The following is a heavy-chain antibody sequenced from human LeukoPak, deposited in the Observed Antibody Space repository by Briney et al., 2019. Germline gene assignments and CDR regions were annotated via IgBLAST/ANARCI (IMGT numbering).Heavy chain of an antibody. V-gene: IGHV4-39*01. CDR3: ARLYGYSFAVSRKYFDY. Sequence: PSETLSLTCTVSGGSISSGDYYWGWIRQPPGKGLEWIGSIYYGGSTYYNPSLTSRVTISVDTSKNQFSLKLSSVTAADTAVYYCARLYGYSFAVSRKYFDYWGQGTLVTVPS. CDR1: GGSISSGDYY. D-gene: IGHD5-24*01. CDR2: IYYGGST. J-gene: IGHJ4*02.